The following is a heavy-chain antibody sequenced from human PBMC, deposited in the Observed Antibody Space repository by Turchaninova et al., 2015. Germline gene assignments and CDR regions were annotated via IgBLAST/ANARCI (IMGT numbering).Heavy chain of an antibody. CDR3: ALMSHKTGDDAFDI. CDR1: GNGVSRKGAN. J-gene: IGHJ3*02. Sequence: WGTSGNGVSRKGANWNWIRQYPAKGLEGLGRTYYRTKWSNDYAISIRSRIIVNPDTSKNQFSLQLNSVTPEDTAVYYCALMSHKTGDDAFDIWGPGTMVTVSS. V-gene: IGHV6-1*01. CDR2: TYYRTKWSN. D-gene: IGHD7-27*01.